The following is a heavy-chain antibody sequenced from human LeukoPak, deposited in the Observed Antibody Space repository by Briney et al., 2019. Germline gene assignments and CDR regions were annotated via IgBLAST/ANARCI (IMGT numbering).Heavy chain of an antibody. V-gene: IGHV4-34*01. D-gene: IGHD3-16*01. J-gene: IGHJ4*02. CDR2: INHSGST. CDR3: ARKKTGGRLYYFDY. Sequence: SETLSLTCVVYGGSFSGYYWSWIRQPPKKGLEWIGEINHSGSTNYNPSLKSRVTISVDTSKNQFSLKLSSVTAADTAVYYCARKKTGGRLYYFDYWGQGTLVTVSS. CDR1: GGSFSGYY.